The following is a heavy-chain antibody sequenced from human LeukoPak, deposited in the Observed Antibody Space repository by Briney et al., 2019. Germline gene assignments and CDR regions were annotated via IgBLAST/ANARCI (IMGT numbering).Heavy chain of an antibody. D-gene: IGHD3-10*01. V-gene: IGHV3-48*02. CDR3: ARNGECDY. Sequence: PGGSLRLSCAASGFTFSDYSMNWVRQAPGKGLEWVSYISRISDAIYYADSVKGRFTISRDTARNSLYLQMDSLRDEDTAVYYCARNGECDYWGQGTVVIVSS. CDR2: ISRISDAI. J-gene: IGHJ4*02. CDR1: GFTFSDYS.